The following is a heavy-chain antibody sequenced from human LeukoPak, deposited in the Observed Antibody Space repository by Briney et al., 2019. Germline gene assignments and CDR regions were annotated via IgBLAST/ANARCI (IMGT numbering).Heavy chain of an antibody. V-gene: IGHV3-11*04. CDR1: GFTFSDYY. D-gene: IGHD2-15*01. CDR2: ISSSGSTM. J-gene: IGHJ5*02. CDR3: ARGVLLTFDP. Sequence: GGSLRLSCEASGFTFSDYYMSWIRQAPGKGLEWVSYISSSGSTMFYADSMKGRFTISRDNAKNSLYLQMNSLRAEDTAVYYCARGVLLTFDPWGQGTLVTVSS.